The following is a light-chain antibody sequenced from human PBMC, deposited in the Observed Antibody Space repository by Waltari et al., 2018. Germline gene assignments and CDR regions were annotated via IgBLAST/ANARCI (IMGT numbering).Light chain of an antibody. Sequence: QSVLTQPPSVSGAPGQRVTISCPGRRSNIGAGFDVHWYQQLPGTAPKLLIYGNSNRPSGVPDRFSGSKSGTSASLAITGLQAEDEADYFCQSYDSSPSGYVFGTGSKVTVL. CDR3: QSYDSSPSGYV. CDR2: GNS. J-gene: IGLJ1*01. V-gene: IGLV1-40*01. CDR1: RSNIGAGFD.